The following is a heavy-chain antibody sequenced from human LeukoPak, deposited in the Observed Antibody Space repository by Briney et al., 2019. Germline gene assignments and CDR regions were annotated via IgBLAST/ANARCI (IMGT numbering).Heavy chain of an antibody. J-gene: IGHJ4*02. D-gene: IGHD6-19*01. CDR1: EFPFSFYE. Sequence: GGSLRLSCAVSEFPFSFYEMNWVRQAPGTGLEWVSNIGSSGTNRYYADSVKGRFSISRDNAKSSLYLQMNSLRVEDTAVYYCALLAVASDFDYWGQGALVTVSS. CDR2: IGSSGTNR. CDR3: ALLAVASDFDY. V-gene: IGHV3-48*03.